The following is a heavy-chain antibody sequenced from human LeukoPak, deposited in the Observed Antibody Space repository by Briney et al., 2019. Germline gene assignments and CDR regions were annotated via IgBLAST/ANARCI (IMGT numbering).Heavy chain of an antibody. CDR3: ARGRAYYYDSSGYYAAEGDY. CDR1: GFTFSAYA. Sequence: GGSLRLSCAASGFTFSAYAMHWVRQAPGKGLEWVALISYDGSDKYYAGSVKGRFTISRDNSKNTLYLQMNSLRAEDTAVYYCARGRAYYYDSSGYYAAEGDYWGQGTLVTVSS. CDR2: ISYDGSDK. J-gene: IGHJ4*02. V-gene: IGHV3-30*03. D-gene: IGHD3-22*01.